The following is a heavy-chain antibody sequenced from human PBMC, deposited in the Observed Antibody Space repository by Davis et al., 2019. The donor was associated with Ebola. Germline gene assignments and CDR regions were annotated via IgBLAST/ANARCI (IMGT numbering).Heavy chain of an antibody. CDR1: GGSIGTYY. CDR3: ARYCGSSICFDRAMDV. Sequence: MPGGSLRLSCTVSGGSIGTYYWSWIRHSPGTGLEWIGYIYWSGTINYNPSLKSRVTISVDTSKNQFSLKLTSVTAADTAVYYCARYCGSSICFDRAMDVWGQGTTVTVSS. V-gene: IGHV4-59*01. J-gene: IGHJ6*02. D-gene: IGHD2-2*01. CDR2: IYWSGTI.